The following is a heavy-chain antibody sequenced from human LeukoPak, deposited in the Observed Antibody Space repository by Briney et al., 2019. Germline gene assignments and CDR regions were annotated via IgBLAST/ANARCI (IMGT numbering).Heavy chain of an antibody. CDR2: ISYDGSNK. Sequence: PGGSLRLSCAASGFTFSSYAMHWVRQAPGKGLEWVAVISYDGSNKYYADSVKGRFTISRDNSKNTLYLQMNSLRAEDTAVYYCARSLGRSSGPLGYWGQGTLVTVSS. J-gene: IGHJ4*02. V-gene: IGHV3-30-3*01. D-gene: IGHD3-22*01. CDR3: ARSLGRSSGPLGY. CDR1: GFTFSSYA.